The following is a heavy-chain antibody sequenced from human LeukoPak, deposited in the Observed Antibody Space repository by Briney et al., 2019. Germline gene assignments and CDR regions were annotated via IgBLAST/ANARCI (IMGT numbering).Heavy chain of an antibody. J-gene: IGHJ5*02. V-gene: IGHV4-34*01. Sequence: PETLSLTCAVYGESFDGFYWNWIRQFPGKGLEWLGEVNYSGTSAYNPALESRVDISADPSKRQFSLKLTTVTASDTAVYAVRLTTSRLATATTWFDPWGQGTLVSVSS. CDR1: GESFDGFY. D-gene: IGHD1-1*01. CDR3: RLTTSRLATATTWFDP. CDR2: VNYSGTS.